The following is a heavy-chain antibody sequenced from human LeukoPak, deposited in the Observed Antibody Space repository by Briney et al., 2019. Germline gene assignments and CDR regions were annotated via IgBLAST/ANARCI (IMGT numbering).Heavy chain of an antibody. CDR2: IRYDGSNT. V-gene: IGHV3-30*02. CDR1: EFTFSSYA. J-gene: IGHJ6*03. Sequence: GGSLRLSCAASEFTFSSYAMHWVRQAPDKGLEWVAFIRYDGSNTYYADSVKGRFTISRDNAKNSLFLQMNSLRAEDTAVYYCARVLRYCSGGNCYSGGLGYMDVWGKGTTVTISS. D-gene: IGHD2-15*01. CDR3: ARVLRYCSGGNCYSGGLGYMDV.